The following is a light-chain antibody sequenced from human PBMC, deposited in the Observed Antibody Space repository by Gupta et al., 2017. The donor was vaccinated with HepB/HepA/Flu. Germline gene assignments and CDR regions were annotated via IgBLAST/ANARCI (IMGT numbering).Light chain of an antibody. V-gene: IGLV2-14*01. CDR1: SSDVGGYNY. CDR2: DDN. CDR3: SSYTSTSTLYV. J-gene: IGLJ1*01. Sequence: QSALTQPASVSGSPGQSITISCTGTSSDVGGYNYVSWYQQHPGKAPKLMIHDDNNRPSGVSNRFSGSKSGNTASLTISGLQAEDEADYYCSSYTSTSTLYVFGSGTKVTVL.